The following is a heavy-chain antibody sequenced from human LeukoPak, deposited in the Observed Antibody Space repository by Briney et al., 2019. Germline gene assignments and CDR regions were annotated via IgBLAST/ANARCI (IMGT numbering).Heavy chain of an antibody. CDR2: ISSSGSTI. CDR3: AKDFIGVAGRHFDY. D-gene: IGHD6-19*01. V-gene: IGHV3-11*01. CDR1: GFTFSDYY. J-gene: IGHJ4*02. Sequence: GGSLRLSCAASGFTFSDYYMSWIRQAPGKGLEWVSYISSSGSTIYYADSVKGQFTISRDNAKNSLYLQMNSLRAEDTAVYYCAKDFIGVAGRHFDYWGQGTLVTVSS.